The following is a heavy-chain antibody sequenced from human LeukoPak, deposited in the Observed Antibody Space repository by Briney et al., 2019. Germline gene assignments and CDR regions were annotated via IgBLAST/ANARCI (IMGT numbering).Heavy chain of an antibody. V-gene: IGHV1-8*01. CDR3: ARGTTAVAFLDY. CDR1: GYTFTSYD. J-gene: IGHJ4*02. CDR2: MNPNSGNT. Sequence: ASVKVSCKASGYTFTSYDINWARQATGQGLEWMGWMNPNSGNTGYAQRFQGRVTMTRNTSISTAYMELSSLRSEDTAVYYCARGTTAVAFLDYWGQGTLATVSS. D-gene: IGHD6-19*01.